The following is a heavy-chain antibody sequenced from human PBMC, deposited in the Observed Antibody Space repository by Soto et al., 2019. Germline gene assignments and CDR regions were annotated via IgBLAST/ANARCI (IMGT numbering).Heavy chain of an antibody. D-gene: IGHD3-10*01. CDR2: INAGNGNT. J-gene: IGHJ6*02. CDR1: GYTFTTYA. Sequence: QVQLVQSGAEVKKPGASVKVSCKASGYTFTTYAMHWVRQAPGQRLEWMGWINAGNGNTRYSQQFQGRVTLTRDTSASAAYMELSSLRAEDTAVYFCARVSPYGSGSDHYGMDVWGQGTTVTVSS. CDR3: ARVSPYGSGSDHYGMDV. V-gene: IGHV1-3*01.